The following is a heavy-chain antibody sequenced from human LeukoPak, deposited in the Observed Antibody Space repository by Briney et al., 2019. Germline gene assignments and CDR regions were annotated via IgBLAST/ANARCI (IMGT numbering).Heavy chain of an antibody. Sequence: GESLKISCKGSGYSFTSYWIGWVRQLPGKGLEWMGIIYPGDSDTRYSPSFQGQVTISADKSFSTAYLQWSSLKASDTAIYYCASSKSSSWYPFYLDYWGQGTLVTVSS. V-gene: IGHV5-51*01. CDR3: ASSKSSSWYPFYLDY. D-gene: IGHD6-13*01. CDR1: GYSFTSYW. J-gene: IGHJ4*02. CDR2: IYPGDSDT.